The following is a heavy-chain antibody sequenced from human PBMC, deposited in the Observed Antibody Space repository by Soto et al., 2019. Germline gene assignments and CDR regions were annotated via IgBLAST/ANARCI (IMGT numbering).Heavy chain of an antibody. J-gene: IGHJ4*02. Sequence: GGSLRLSCTVSGVIFGDYAMSWFRQAPGKGLEWVSYISDSSNTIHYADSVKGRFTISRDNAKNSLYLQMNSLRAEDTAVYYCARDDYPYYDDSSGYHFDYWGQGALVTVSS. CDR1: GVIFGDYA. D-gene: IGHD3-22*01. V-gene: IGHV3-48*01. CDR2: ISDSSNTI. CDR3: ARDDYPYYDDSSGYHFDY.